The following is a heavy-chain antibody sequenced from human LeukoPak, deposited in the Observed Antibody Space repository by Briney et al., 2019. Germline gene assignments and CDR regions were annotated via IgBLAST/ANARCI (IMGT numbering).Heavy chain of an antibody. CDR2: ISSNGATT. Sequence: GGSLRLSCSASGFTFNRFYLHWVRQAPGKGLEFVSHISSNGATTYYADSVKGRFTISRDNSKNTLYLQMSSLRADDTAVYYCVKDRSMAAPNNDFFDSWGQGALVTVSS. D-gene: IGHD6-6*01. CDR1: GFTFNRFY. J-gene: IGHJ4*02. CDR3: VKDRSMAAPNNDFFDS. V-gene: IGHV3-64D*06.